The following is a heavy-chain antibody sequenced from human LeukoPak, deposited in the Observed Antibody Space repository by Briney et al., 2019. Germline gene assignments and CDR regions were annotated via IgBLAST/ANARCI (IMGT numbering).Heavy chain of an antibody. CDR3: ARAKYYYGSGSPYYFDY. V-gene: IGHV4-38-2*01. D-gene: IGHD3-10*01. J-gene: IGHJ4*02. CDR1: GFTFSSYA. CDR2: IYYSGST. Sequence: GSLRLSCAASGFTFSSYAMSWVRQAPGKGLEWIGSIYYSGSTYYNPSLKSRVTISVDTSKNQFSLKLSSVTAADTAVYYCARAKYYYGSGSPYYFDYWGQGTLVTVSS.